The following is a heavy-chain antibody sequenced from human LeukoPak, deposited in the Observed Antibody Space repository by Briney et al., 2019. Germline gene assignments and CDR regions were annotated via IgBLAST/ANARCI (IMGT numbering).Heavy chain of an antibody. V-gene: IGHV4-34*01. CDR2: INHSGST. D-gene: IGHD5-18*01. Sequence: PSETLSLTCAVYGGSFSGYYWSWIRQPPGKGLEWIGEINHSGSTNYNLSLKSRVTISIDSSKNQFSLKLSSVTAADTAVYYCARTTEGGYTYDYFYYYYMDVWGKGTTVTISS. CDR1: GGSFSGYY. CDR3: ARTTEGGYTYDYFYYYYMDV. J-gene: IGHJ6*03.